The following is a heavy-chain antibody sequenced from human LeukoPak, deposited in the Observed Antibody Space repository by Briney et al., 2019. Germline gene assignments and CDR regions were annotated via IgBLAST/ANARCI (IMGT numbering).Heavy chain of an antibody. CDR1: GGSISSGGYY. CDR3: ARGGEMGSDAFDI. CDR2: IYHSGST. Sequence: PSETLSLTCTVSGGSISSGGYYWSWIRQHPGKGLEWLGYIYHSGSTYYNPSLKSRVTISVDRSKNQFSLKLSSVTAADTAVYYCARGGEMGSDAFDIWGQGTMVTVSS. D-gene: IGHD3-16*01. V-gene: IGHV4-30-2*01. J-gene: IGHJ3*02.